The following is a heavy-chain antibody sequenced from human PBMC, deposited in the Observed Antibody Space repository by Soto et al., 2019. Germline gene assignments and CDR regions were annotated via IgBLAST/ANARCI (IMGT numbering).Heavy chain of an antibody. Sequence: ASVKVSCKASGYTFTSYAMHWVRQAPGQRLEWMGWINAGNGNTKYSQKFQGRVTITRDTSASTAYMELSSLRSEDTAVYYCARGGGCYVWYDPWGQGSLVTGSS. D-gene: IGHD2-15*01. CDR2: INAGNGNT. CDR3: ARGGGCYVWYDP. CDR1: GYTFTSYA. J-gene: IGHJ5*02. V-gene: IGHV1-3*01.